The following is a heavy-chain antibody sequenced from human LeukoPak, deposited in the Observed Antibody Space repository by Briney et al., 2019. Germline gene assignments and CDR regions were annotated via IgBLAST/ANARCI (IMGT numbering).Heavy chain of an antibody. D-gene: IGHD2-15*01. CDR2: ISSSATTI. CDR3: ATGRVEADYYYYYYMDV. Sequence: PGGSLRLSCAASGFTFSDYYMSWIPQAPGQGLEWSSYISSSATTISHAEAVKGRFTISRDNDKNSLYLQMNSLRAEDTAVYYCATGRVEADYYYYYYMDVWGKGTTLTVSS. V-gene: IGHV3-11*04. CDR1: GFTFSDYY. J-gene: IGHJ6*03.